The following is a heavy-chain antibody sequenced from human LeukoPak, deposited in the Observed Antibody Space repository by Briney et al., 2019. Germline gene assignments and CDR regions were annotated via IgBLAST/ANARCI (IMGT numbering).Heavy chain of an antibody. Sequence: GGSLRLSCTGTGFNFNMFAMHWVRQAPGKGLEWVSGLSGSGASTYYADSVKGRFTISRDNSKNTLYLQMNRLRAEDTAVYYCAKGSDRSGSYYLDYWGQGTLVTVSS. V-gene: IGHV3-23*01. D-gene: IGHD3-10*01. CDR1: GFNFNMFA. CDR2: LSGSGAST. J-gene: IGHJ4*02. CDR3: AKGSDRSGSYYLDY.